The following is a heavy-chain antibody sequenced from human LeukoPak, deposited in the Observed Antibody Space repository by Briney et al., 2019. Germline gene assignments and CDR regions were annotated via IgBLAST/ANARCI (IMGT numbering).Heavy chain of an antibody. V-gene: IGHV3-11*01. CDR1: GFTFSDYY. CDR3: ASRYCSGGSCYFDY. D-gene: IGHD2-15*01. J-gene: IGHJ4*02. Sequence: GGSLRLSCAASGFTFSDYYMSWVRQAPGKGLEWVSYISSSGSTIYYADSVKGRFTISRDSAKSSLFLQMNSLRAEDTAVYYCASRYCSGGSCYFDYWGQGTLVTVSS. CDR2: ISSSGSTI.